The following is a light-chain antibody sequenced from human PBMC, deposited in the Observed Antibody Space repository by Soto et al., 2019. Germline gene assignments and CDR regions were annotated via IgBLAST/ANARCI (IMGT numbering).Light chain of an antibody. CDR3: QSYDPTLNVV. J-gene: IGLJ2*01. CDR1: NSNVGGGYD. CDR2: ANN. V-gene: IGLV1-40*01. Sequence: QSVLTQPPLVSGAPGQTVTISCTGSNSNVGGGYDVHWYQQLPGSAPKLLIYANNNRPSGVPDRFSGSKSGTSASLAITGLQAEDEADYYCQSYDPTLNVVFGGGTKLTVL.